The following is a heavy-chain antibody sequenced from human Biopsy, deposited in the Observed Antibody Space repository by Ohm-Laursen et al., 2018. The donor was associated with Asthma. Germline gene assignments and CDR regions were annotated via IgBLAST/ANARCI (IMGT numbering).Heavy chain of an antibody. V-gene: IGHV4-61*01. CDR2: IYYSGST. CDR3: ARERAGYYGSGSYLGY. J-gene: IGHJ4*02. CDR1: GGSMSSSSYY. D-gene: IGHD3-10*01. Sequence: GTLSLTCTVSGGSMSSSSYYWSWIRQPPGKGLEWIGYIYYSGSTNYNPSLKSRVTISVDTSKNQFSLKLSSVTAADMAVYYCARERAGYYGSGSYLGYWGQGTLVTVSS.